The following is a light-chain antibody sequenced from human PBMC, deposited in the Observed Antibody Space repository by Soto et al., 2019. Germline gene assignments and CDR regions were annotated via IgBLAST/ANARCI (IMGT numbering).Light chain of an antibody. Sequence: VMKQSPATLSEYKSERATLSCRASQSTNNYLAWYQQKPGQAPRLLIDGASTRATGIPARFSGSGSGTEFTLTISSLQSEDFAVYYCQQYNNWPLTFGGGTKVDI. CDR2: GAS. V-gene: IGKV3-15*01. J-gene: IGKJ4*01. CDR3: QQYNNWPLT. CDR1: QSTNNY.